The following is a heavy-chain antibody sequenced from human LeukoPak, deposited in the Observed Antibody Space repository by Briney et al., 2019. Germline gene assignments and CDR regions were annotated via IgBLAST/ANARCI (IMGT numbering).Heavy chain of an antibody. CDR3: AREGGNYLVDY. CDR2: IYYSGST. V-gene: IGHV4-59*01. J-gene: IGHJ4*02. D-gene: IGHD5-24*01. Sequence: GSLRLSCAASGFTFSRYWRSWVRQAPGKGLEWIGYIYYSGSTKYNPSLKSRVTISVDTSKNQFSLKLSSVTTADTAIYYCAREGGNYLVDYWGQGTLVTVSS. CDR1: GFTFSRYW.